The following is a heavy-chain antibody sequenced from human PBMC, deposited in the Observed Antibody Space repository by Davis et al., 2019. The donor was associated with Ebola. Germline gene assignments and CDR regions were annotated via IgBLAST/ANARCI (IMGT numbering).Heavy chain of an antibody. CDR2: IYWDDDK. V-gene: IGHV2-5*02. Sequence: SGPTLVKPTQTLTLTCTFSGFSLSTSGVGVGWIRQPPGKALAWLALIYWDDDKRYSPSLKSRLSITKDSSKNQVVLTVTNMDHVDTATYYCAKFRSDDAFDVWGPGTMVTVSS. CDR1: GFSLSTSGVG. CDR3: AKFRSDDAFDV. J-gene: IGHJ3*01.